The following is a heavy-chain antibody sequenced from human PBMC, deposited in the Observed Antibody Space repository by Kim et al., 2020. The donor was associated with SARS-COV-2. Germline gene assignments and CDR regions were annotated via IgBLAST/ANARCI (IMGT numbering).Heavy chain of an antibody. CDR3: AKGQWELLLAPYFDY. Sequence: GGSLRLSCAASGFTFSSYGMHWVRQAPGKGLEWVAVISYDGSNKYYADSVKGRFTISRDNSKNTLYLRMNSLRAEDTAVYYCAKGQWELLLAPYFDYWGQGTLVTVSS. D-gene: IGHD1-26*01. CDR1: GFTFSSYG. V-gene: IGHV3-30*18. J-gene: IGHJ4*02. CDR2: ISYDGSNK.